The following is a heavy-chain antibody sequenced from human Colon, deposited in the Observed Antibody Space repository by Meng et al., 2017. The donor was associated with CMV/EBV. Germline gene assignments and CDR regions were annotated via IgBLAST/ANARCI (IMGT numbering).Heavy chain of an antibody. Sequence: QVQLVKALVEVKKPGASVKGVGKASGYNLSDYQPHWVRPAPGQELEWMGWINSNSGATDNAQKFQGRLTMTSYTSITTVYMELSSLRSDDPAVYYCARDPSGSSVPFDYWGQGSLVTVSS. V-gene: IGHV1-2*02. CDR3: ARDPSGSSVPFDY. J-gene: IGHJ4*02. D-gene: IGHD1-26*01. CDR1: GYNLSDYQ. CDR2: INSNSGAT.